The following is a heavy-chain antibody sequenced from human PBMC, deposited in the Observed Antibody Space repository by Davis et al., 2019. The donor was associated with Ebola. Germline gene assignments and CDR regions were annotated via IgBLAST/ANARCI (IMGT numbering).Heavy chain of an antibody. CDR2: IIPIFDTV. CDR3: ARDGPDYYGLDV. V-gene: IGHV1-69*06. J-gene: IGHJ6*02. CDR1: GGTFSSYA. Sequence: SVKVSCKASGGTFSSYAISWVRQAPGQGLEWMGGIIPIFDTVKYAQRLQGRVTITRDTSTSTVYLEVRRLKSDDTAVYYCARDGPDYYGLDVWGQGTAVTVAS.